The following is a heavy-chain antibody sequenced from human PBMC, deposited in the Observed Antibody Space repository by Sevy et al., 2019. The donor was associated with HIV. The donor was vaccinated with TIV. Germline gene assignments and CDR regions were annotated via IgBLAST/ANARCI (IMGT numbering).Heavy chain of an antibody. D-gene: IGHD5-18*01. CDR1: GFTFNSFA. V-gene: IGHV3-23*01. CDR3: AKKMGGGSGMAFLVDF. CDR2: ISGTGDYT. J-gene: IGHJ4*02. Sequence: GGSLRLSCVASGFTFNSFAMGWVRQAPGKGLDWISVISGTGDYTYYADSVKGRFTISRDNSTNTLFLQMNSLRAEDTAIFYCAKKMGGGSGMAFLVDFWGQGTLVTVSS.